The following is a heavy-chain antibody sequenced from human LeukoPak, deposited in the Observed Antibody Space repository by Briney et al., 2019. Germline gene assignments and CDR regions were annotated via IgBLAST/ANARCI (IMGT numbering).Heavy chain of an antibody. D-gene: IGHD2-15*01. CDR2: INPDSGGT. CDR1: GYTFTDYY. Sequence: ASVKVSCKASGYTFTDYYMHCVRQAPGQGLEWMGWINPDSGGTNSPQKFQGRVTLTRDTSISTAYMELSSLRSDDTAVYYCARKPRYCSGGNCYFFDYWGQGTLVTVPS. V-gene: IGHV1-2*02. J-gene: IGHJ4*02. CDR3: ARKPRYCSGGNCYFFDY.